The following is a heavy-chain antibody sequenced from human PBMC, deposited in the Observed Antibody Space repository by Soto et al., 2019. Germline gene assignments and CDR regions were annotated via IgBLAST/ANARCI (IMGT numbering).Heavy chain of an antibody. D-gene: IGHD4-4*01. CDR3: ARDFGMTTVGNDAFDI. J-gene: IGHJ3*02. V-gene: IGHV3-74*01. Sequence: EVQLVESGGGLIQPGGSLRLSCAASGFTFNTYWMHWVRQAPGKGLVWVSRINGAGSRTSYAESVKGRFTISRDSAKNIRYLQMNSLRAEDTGVYYCARDFGMTTVGNDAFDIWGQGTMVTVSS. CDR1: GFTFNTYW. CDR2: INGAGSRT.